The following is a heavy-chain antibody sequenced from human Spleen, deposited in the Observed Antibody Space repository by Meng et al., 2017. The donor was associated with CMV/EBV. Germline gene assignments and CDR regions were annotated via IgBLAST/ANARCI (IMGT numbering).Heavy chain of an antibody. CDR2: MNPNSGNT. CDR3: ARGVTSGYGMDV. D-gene: IGHD4-17*01. J-gene: IGHJ6*02. Sequence: ASVKVSCKASGYTFTSYDINWVRQATGQGLEWMGWMNPNSGNTGYAQKFQDRVTMTRNTSISTAYMELSSLRSEDTAVYYCARGVTSGYGMDVWGQGTTVTVSS. CDR1: GYTFTSYD. V-gene: IGHV1-8*01.